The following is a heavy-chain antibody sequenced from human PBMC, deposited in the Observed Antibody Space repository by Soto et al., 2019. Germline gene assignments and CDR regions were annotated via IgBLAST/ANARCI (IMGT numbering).Heavy chain of an antibody. D-gene: IGHD5-12*01. CDR2: ISYGGNNK. CDR1: GFTFRNEA. Sequence: QVQLVESGGGVVQPGRSLRLSCAASGFTFRNEAMQWARQAPGKGLEWVAGISYGGNNKYYADSVKGRFTISRDNSKNTLYLQMNSLRAEDTAMYYCAKEGVDSASGGMGVWGQGTAVSVSS. J-gene: IGHJ6*02. CDR3: AKEGVDSASGGMGV. V-gene: IGHV3-30-3*01.